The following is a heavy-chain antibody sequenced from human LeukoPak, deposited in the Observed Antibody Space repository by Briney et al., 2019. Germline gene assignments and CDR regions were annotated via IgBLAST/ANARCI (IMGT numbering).Heavy chain of an antibody. V-gene: IGHV4-59*01. J-gene: IGHJ4*02. CDR1: GGSISSYY. CDR3: ARARYYYGDYFFDY. D-gene: IGHD4-17*01. Sequence: SETLSLTCTVSGGSISSYYWSWIRQPPGKGLEWIGYIYYSGSTNYNPSLKSRVTISVDTSKNQFSLKLSSVTAADTAVYYCARARYYYGDYFFDYWGQGTLVTVSS. CDR2: IYYSGST.